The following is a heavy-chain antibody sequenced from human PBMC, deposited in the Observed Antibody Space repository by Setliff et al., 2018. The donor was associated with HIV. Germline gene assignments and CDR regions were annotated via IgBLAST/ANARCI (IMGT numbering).Heavy chain of an antibody. Sequence: PSETLSLTCAVYGDSFSGSYWSWIRQSPGTGLEWIGEVNHNGGTNYNPSLKSRVVVSVDRSKNQFSLKLISVTAADTAVYYCTRKKTGQFGAFNMWSRGTLVTVSS. D-gene: IGHD7-27*01. CDR2: VNHNGGT. V-gene: IGHV4-34*01. CDR3: TRKKTGQFGAFNM. J-gene: IGHJ3*02. CDR1: GDSFSGSY.